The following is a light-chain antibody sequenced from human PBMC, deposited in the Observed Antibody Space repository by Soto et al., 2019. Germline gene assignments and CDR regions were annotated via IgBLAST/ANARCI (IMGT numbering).Light chain of an antibody. CDR1: QSVSSSY. Sequence: EIVLTQSPGTLSLSPGERATLSCRASQSVSSSYLAWYQQKPGQAPRLLIYGASNRATGIPDRFSGSGSGTDYTLTISRLEPEDFAVDYYQQYGGSPPYTFGQGTKLEIK. J-gene: IGKJ2*01. CDR3: QQYGGSPPYT. V-gene: IGKV3-20*01. CDR2: GAS.